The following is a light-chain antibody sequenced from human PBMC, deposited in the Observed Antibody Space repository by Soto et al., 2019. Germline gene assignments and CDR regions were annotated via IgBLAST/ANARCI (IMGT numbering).Light chain of an antibody. V-gene: IGLV2-14*03. CDR2: EVS. CDR1: SSDVGGYNY. CDR3: SSYTTSSTYV. J-gene: IGLJ1*01. Sequence: QSALTQPASVSGSPGQSITISCTGTSSDVGGYNYVSWHQQHPGKAPKLMIYEVSNRPSGVSSRFSGSKSGKTASLTISGLQAEDEADYYCSSYTTSSTYVLGTGTKLTVL.